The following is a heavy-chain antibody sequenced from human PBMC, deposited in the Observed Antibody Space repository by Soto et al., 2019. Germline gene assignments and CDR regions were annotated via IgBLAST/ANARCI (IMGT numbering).Heavy chain of an antibody. CDR2: IIPIFGTA. CDR3: ARVGGGYSYGYNWFDP. CDR1: GGTFSSYA. V-gene: IGHV1-69*01. J-gene: IGHJ5*02. Sequence: QVQLVQSGAEVKKPGSSVKVSCKASGGTFSSYAISWVRQAPGQGLEWMGGIIPIFGTANYAQKFQGRVTITADESTSTAYMGPSSLRSEATAVYYCARVGGGYSYGYNWFDPWGQGTLVTVSS. D-gene: IGHD5-18*01.